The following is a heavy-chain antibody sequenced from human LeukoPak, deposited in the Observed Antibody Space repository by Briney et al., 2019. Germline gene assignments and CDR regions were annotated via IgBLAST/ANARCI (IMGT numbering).Heavy chain of an antibody. CDR2: ISSSSSYI. CDR3: ARDPDTAMPDNWFDP. CDR1: GFTFSSYS. V-gene: IGHV3-21*01. D-gene: IGHD5-18*01. J-gene: IGHJ5*02. Sequence: GGSLRLSCAASGFTFSSYSMNWVRQAPGKGLEWVSSISSSSSYIYYADSVKGRFTISRDNSKNTLYLQMNSLRAEDTAVYYCARDPDTAMPDNWFDPWGQGTLVTVSS.